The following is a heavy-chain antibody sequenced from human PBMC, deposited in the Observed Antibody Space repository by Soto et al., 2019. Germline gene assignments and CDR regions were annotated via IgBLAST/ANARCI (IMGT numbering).Heavy chain of an antibody. CDR3: ARDFPDYYDSSGSRPFYYYGMDV. D-gene: IGHD3-22*01. CDR2: IYYSGST. V-gene: IGHV4-59*01. CDR1: GASLSSYY. J-gene: IGHJ6*02. Sequence: PSETLSLTCTVSGASLSSYYWSWIRQPPGKGLEWIGYIYYSGSTNYNPSLKSRVTISVDTSKNQFSLKLSSVTAADTAVYYCARDFPDYYDSSGSRPFYYYGMDVWGQGTTVTVSS.